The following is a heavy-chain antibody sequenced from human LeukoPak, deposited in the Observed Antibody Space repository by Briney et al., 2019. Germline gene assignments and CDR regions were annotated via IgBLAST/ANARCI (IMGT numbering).Heavy chain of an antibody. CDR3: ARQSVAGTMADY. CDR1: GGSISSYY. D-gene: IGHD6-19*01. Sequence: SETLSLTCTVAGGSISSYYWSWIRQPPGKGLEWIGYIYYSGSTNHNLSLKSRVTISVDTSKNQFSLKLSSVTAADTAVYYCARQSVAGTMADYWGQGTLVTVSS. V-gene: IGHV4-59*08. CDR2: IYYSGST. J-gene: IGHJ4*02.